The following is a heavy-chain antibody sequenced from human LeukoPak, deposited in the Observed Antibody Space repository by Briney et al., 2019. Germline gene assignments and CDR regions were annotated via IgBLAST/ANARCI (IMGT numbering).Heavy chain of an antibody. CDR1: GDSISSGSYF. J-gene: IGHJ4*02. CDR3: ARHGGVQLWSFNY. CDR2: ISTTGST. Sequence: PSQTLSLTCTVSGDSISSGSYFWSWIRQPAGKGLEWIGRISTTGSTNYNPSLKSRVTISVDTSKNQFSLKLSSVTAADTAVFYCARHGGVQLWSFNYWGQGTLVTVSS. V-gene: IGHV4-61*02. D-gene: IGHD5-18*01.